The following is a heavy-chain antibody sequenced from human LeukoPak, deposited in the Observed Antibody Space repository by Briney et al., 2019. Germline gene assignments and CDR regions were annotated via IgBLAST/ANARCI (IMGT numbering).Heavy chain of an antibody. Sequence: GGSLRLACAASGFTFSSYAMAWVRQAPGKGLEWVSGISDSAGMTYYADSVKGRFTISRDNPKNILYLQMNSLRADDTAIYYCAKDLHTSVWGQGTLVTVSS. J-gene: IGHJ4*02. CDR1: GFTFSSYA. D-gene: IGHD4-11*01. CDR2: ISDSAGMT. CDR3: AKDLHTSV. V-gene: IGHV3-23*01.